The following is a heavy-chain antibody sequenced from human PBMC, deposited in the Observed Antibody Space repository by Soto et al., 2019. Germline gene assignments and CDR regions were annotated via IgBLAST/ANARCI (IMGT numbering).Heavy chain of an antibody. V-gene: IGHV3-30*18. Sequence: QVQLVESGGGVVQPGRSLRLSCAASGFTFSSYGMHWVRQAPGKGLEWVAVISYDGSNKYYADSVKGRFTISRDNSKNTLYLQMNSLSAEDTAVYYCAKARGYSYGGFDYWGQGTLVTVSS. J-gene: IGHJ4*02. CDR1: GFTFSSYG. D-gene: IGHD5-18*01. CDR3: AKARGYSYGGFDY. CDR2: ISYDGSNK.